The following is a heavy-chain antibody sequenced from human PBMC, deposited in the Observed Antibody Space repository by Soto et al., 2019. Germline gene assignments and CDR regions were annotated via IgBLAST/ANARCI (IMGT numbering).Heavy chain of an antibody. CDR2: IIPIFGTA. Sequence: SVKVSCKASGGTFSSYAISWVRQAPGQGLEWMGGIIPIFGTANYAQKFQGRVTITADESTSTAYMELSSLRSEDTAVYYCARDSGVKAHYYYYSGMDVWGQGTTVTVSS. CDR1: GGTFSSYA. V-gene: IGHV1-69*13. D-gene: IGHD3-10*01. CDR3: ARDSGVKAHYYYYSGMDV. J-gene: IGHJ6*02.